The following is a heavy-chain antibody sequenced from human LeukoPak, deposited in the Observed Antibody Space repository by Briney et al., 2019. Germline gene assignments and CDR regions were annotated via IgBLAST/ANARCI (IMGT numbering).Heavy chain of an antibody. D-gene: IGHD4-17*01. CDR1: GGSISSSSYY. CDR3: ARPAMTTVTFWFRDISKGPTWYFDL. CDR2: IYYSGST. Sequence: PSETLSLTCTVSGGSISSSSYYWGWIRQPPGKGLEWIGSIYYSGSTYYNPSLKSRVTISVDTSKNQFSLKLSSVTAADTAVYYCARPAMTTVTFWFRDISKGPTWYFDLWGRGTLVTVSS. V-gene: IGHV4-39*07. J-gene: IGHJ2*01.